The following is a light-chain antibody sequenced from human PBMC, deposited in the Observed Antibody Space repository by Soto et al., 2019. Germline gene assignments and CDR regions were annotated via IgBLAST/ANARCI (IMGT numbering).Light chain of an antibody. V-gene: IGKV3-15*01. Sequence: EIVMTQSPATLSVSPGERATLSCRASQTVSSNLAWYQQKPGQAPRLLIHGASTRATGVPARFSGSGSGTEFTLTITSLQSEDFAVYYCQQYHNWPPQYTFGQGTKLQIK. CDR3: QQYHNWPPQYT. J-gene: IGKJ2*01. CDR1: QTVSSN. CDR2: GAS.